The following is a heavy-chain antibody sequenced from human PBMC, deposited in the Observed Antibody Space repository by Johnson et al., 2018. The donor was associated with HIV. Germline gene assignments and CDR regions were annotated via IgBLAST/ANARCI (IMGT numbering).Heavy chain of an antibody. CDR3: ARACRDGYTCDVYDI. CDR2: ISSSGSTI. V-gene: IGHV3-11*04. CDR1: GFTFSDYY. D-gene: IGHD5-24*01. Sequence: QVQLVESGGGLVKPGGSLRLSCTASGFTFSDYYMSWIRQAPGKGLEWVSYISSSGSTIYDADSVKGRFTISRDNAKKSLYLQMNSLRAEDTAVYYCARACRDGYTCDVYDIWGQGTMVTVSS. J-gene: IGHJ3*02.